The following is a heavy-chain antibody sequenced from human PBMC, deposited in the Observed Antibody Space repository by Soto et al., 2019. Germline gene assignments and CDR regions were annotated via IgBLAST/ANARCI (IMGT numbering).Heavy chain of an antibody. Sequence: GTLSLTCAVSGGSISSSNWWSCVRQPPGKGLEWIGEIYHSGSTNYNPSLKSRVTISVDKSKNQFSLKLSSVTAAETAVYYCARDRKSARGYYYDSSGYSYFDYWGQGSLVTVSS. CDR3: ARDRKSARGYYYDSSGYSYFDY. CDR2: IYHSGST. V-gene: IGHV4-4*02. CDR1: GGSISSSNW. J-gene: IGHJ4*02. D-gene: IGHD3-22*01.